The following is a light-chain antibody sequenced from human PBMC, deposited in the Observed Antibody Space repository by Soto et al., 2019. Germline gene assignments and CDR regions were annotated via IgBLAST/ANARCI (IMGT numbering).Light chain of an antibody. CDR3: SSYAGSNNFVV. CDR1: SSDVGGYDY. J-gene: IGLJ2*01. CDR2: EVN. V-gene: IGLV2-8*01. Sequence: QSVLTQPPSASGSPGQSVTISCTGTSSDVGGYDYVSWYQHHPGKAPKLMICEVNKRPSGVPDRFSGSKSGNTASLTVSGLQTEDEADYYCSSYAGSNNFVVFGGGTKLTVL.